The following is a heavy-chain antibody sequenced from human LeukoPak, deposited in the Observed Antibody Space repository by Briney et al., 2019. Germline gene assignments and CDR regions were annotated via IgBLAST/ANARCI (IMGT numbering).Heavy chain of an antibody. CDR2: IYYSGST. CDR1: GGSIGSYY. V-gene: IGHV4-39*02. J-gene: IGHJ4*02. D-gene: IGHD2-15*01. CDR3: ARFYCSGGSCYPDY. Sequence: TSETLSLTCTVSGGSIGSYYWGWIRQTPGKGLEWIGNIYYSGSTYYNPSLKSRITISVDTSKNHFSLKLSSVTAADTTVYYCARFYCSGGSCYPDYWGQGTLVTVSS.